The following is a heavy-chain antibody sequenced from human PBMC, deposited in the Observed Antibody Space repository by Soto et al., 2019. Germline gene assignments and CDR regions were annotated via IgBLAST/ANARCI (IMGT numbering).Heavy chain of an antibody. V-gene: IGHV3-23*01. CDR2: ISGSGGST. CDR3: AKDVYSSSWYEVRYYYYGMDV. Sequence: EVQLLESGGGLVQPGGSLRLSCAASGFTFSSYAMSWVRQAPGKGLEWVSAISGSGGSTYYADSVKGRFTISRDNSKNTLYLQMNSLRAEDTAVYYCAKDVYSSSWYEVRYYYYGMDVWGQGTTVTFSS. D-gene: IGHD6-13*01. CDR1: GFTFSSYA. J-gene: IGHJ6*02.